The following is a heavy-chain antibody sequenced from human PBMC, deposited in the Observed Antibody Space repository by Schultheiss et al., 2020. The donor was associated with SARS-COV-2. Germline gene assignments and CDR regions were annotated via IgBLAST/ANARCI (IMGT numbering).Heavy chain of an antibody. CDR1: GFTFSNAW. Sequence: GESLKISCAASGFTFSNAWMNWVRQAPGKGLVWVSRISSDGSKTSYADSVKGRFTISRDNAKNSLYLQMNSLRAEDTAVYYCATGIGSSSFNGMDVWGQGTTVTVSS. J-gene: IGHJ6*02. V-gene: IGHV3-74*01. CDR3: ATGIGSSSFNGMDV. CDR2: ISSDGSKT. D-gene: IGHD6-13*01.